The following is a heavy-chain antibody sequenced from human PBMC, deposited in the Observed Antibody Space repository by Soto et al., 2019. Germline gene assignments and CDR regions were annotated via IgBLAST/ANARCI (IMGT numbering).Heavy chain of an antibody. CDR2: INHSGST. CDR3: ARGAWRRGDY. J-gene: IGHJ4*02. V-gene: IGHV4-34*01. CDR1: GGSFSGYY. Sequence: QVQLQQWGAGLLKPSETLSLTCAVYGGSFSGYYWSWIRQPPGKGLEWIGEINHSGSTNYNQAHKRRVSISVATPWHQCSLKLGSVTATDTAVYYCARGAWRRGDYWGQGTLVTVS.